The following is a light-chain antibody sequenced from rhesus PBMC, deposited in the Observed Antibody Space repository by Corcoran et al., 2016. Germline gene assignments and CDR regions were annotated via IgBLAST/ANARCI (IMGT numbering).Light chain of an antibody. CDR2: KVS. Sequence: DVVMTQSPLSLPITPGQPASISCRSRQSLVHSNGNTSLSRSPQKPGKPPRLLICKVSNRDYGVPDRFSGRGAGTGFTLKISRVESEEVGVYYCGQGTHWPTWTFGQGTKVEIK. CDR1: QSLVHSNGNTS. CDR3: GQGTHWPTWT. V-gene: IGKV2-64*01. J-gene: IGKJ1*01.